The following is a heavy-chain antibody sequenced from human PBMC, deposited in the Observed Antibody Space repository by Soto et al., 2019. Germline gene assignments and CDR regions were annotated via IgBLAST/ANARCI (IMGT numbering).Heavy chain of an antibody. CDR3: ARVGHYYYGMDV. D-gene: IGHD3-3*01. Sequence: QVQLVQSGAEVKKPGASVKVSCKASGYTFTTYVMHWVRQAPGQRLEWMGWINAGNDNTKYSQKYQGRVTITRDTSASTVYMELSSLSSEDTAVYYCARVGHYYYGMDVW. V-gene: IGHV1-3*01. CDR1: GYTFTTYV. CDR2: INAGNDNT. J-gene: IGHJ6*01.